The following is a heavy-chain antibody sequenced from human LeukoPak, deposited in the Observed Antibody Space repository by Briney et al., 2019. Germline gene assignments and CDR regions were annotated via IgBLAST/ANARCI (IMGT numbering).Heavy chain of an antibody. J-gene: IGHJ4*02. D-gene: IGHD6-6*01. V-gene: IGHV4-4*02. CDR1: GGSISSSNW. CDR3: ARDSYSNSWAHFDY. CDR2: IYHSGGT. Sequence: PSGTLSLTCAVSGGSISSSNWWSWVRQPPGKGLEWIGEIYHSGGTNYNPSLKSRVTISVDKSKNQFSLKLSSVTAADTAVYYCARDSYSNSWAHFDYWGQGTLVTVSS.